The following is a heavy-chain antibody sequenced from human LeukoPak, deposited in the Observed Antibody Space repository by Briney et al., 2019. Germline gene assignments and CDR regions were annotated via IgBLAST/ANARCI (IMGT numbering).Heavy chain of an antibody. CDR2: INPSGGST. Sequence: VASVKVCCKASGYTFTSYYMHWVRQAPGQGLEWMGIINPSGGSTSYAQKFQGRVTMTRDMSTSTVYMELSSLRSEDTAVYYCARAIRSYQAFDIWGQGTMVTVSS. D-gene: IGHD2-2*01. V-gene: IGHV1-46*01. CDR3: ARAIRSYQAFDI. CDR1: GYTFTSYY. J-gene: IGHJ3*02.